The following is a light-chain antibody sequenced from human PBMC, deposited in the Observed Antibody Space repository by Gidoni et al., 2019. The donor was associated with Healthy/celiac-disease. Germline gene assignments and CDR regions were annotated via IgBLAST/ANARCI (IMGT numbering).Light chain of an antibody. CDR3: QQYNNWPFT. V-gene: IGKV3-15*01. CDR1: QSVSSN. CDR2: GAS. J-gene: IGKJ3*01. Sequence: EIVMTQSPDTLSVSPGERATISCRARQSVSSNLAWYQQKPGQAPRLLIYGASTRATGIPARFSGSGSVTEFTLTISSLQSEDFAVYYCQQYNNWPFTFGHGTKVDIK.